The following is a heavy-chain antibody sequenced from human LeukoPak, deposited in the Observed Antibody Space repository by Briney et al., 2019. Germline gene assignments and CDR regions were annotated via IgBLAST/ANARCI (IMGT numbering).Heavy chain of an antibody. CDR1: GFTFRSYT. CDR2: ISTSSSSI. Sequence: GGSLRLSCAASGFTFRSYTMNWVRQAPGKGLEWVSSISTSSSSINYADSLKGRFTISRDNAKNSLYLQMNSLRAEDTAVYYCARTSYGYVDYWGQGTLVTVSS. D-gene: IGHD5-18*01. V-gene: IGHV3-21*04. CDR3: ARTSYGYVDY. J-gene: IGHJ4*02.